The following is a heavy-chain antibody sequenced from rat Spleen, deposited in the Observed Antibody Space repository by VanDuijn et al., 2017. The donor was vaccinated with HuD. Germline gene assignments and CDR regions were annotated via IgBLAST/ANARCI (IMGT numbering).Heavy chain of an antibody. V-gene: IGHV5-7*01. J-gene: IGHJ1*01. D-gene: IGHD2-5*01. CDR3: VRQGYLRDWYFDF. Sequence: EVRLVQSGGGLVQPGRSMKLSCAASGSTFSNFPMAWVRQPPTKGLEWVATISYDDSRSYYRDSVKGRFTISRDNGKSTLYLEMDSLRSEDMATYYCVRQGYLRDWYFDFWGPGTMVTVSP. CDR2: ISYDDSRS. CDR1: GSTFSNFP.